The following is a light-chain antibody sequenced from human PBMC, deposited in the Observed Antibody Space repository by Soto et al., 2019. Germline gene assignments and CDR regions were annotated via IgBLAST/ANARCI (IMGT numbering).Light chain of an antibody. V-gene: IGKV3-15*01. CDR2: GAS. CDR3: QQDTNWPPLP. J-gene: IGKJ4*01. Sequence: EIVMTESPATLSVSPGERATVSCRASQSVSSNLAWYQQKPGQAPRLLIYGASTRATGIPARVSGSGSGTEVTLTISSLQSEDFAVYYCQQDTNWPPLPVGGGTKVDIK. CDR1: QSVSSN.